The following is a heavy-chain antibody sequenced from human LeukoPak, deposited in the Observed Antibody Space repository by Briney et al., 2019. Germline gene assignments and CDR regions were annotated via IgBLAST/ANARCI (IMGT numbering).Heavy chain of an antibody. CDR1: GGSISSSSYY. Sequence: SETLSLTCTVSGGSISSSSYYWGWIRQPPGKGLEWIGSIYYSGSTYYNPSLKSRVTISVDTSKNQFSLKLSSVTAADTAVYYCARVVRTSLYYYYYMDVWGKGTAVTVSS. CDR3: ARVVRTSLYYYYYMDV. CDR2: IYYSGST. D-gene: IGHD6-6*01. J-gene: IGHJ6*03. V-gene: IGHV4-39*01.